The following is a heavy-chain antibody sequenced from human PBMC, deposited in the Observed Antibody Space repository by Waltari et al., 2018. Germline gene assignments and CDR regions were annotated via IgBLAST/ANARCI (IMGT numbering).Heavy chain of an antibody. CDR1: GGSFRGYY. V-gene: IGHV4-34*01. CDR2: INHSGSP. Sequence: QVQLQQWGAGLLKPSETLSLTCAVYGGSFRGYYWSWIRQPPGKGLEWVGEINHSGSPNCNPSLKSRFTISVDTSKNQFSLKLSSVTAADTAVYYCARAPPRYDFWSGYYAAAGYFDYWGQGTLITVSS. J-gene: IGHJ4*02. CDR3: ARAPPRYDFWSGYYAAAGYFDY. D-gene: IGHD3-3*01.